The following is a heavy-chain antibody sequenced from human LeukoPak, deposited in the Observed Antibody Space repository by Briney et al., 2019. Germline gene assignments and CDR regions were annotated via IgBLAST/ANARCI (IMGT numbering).Heavy chain of an antibody. CDR2: IYYSGST. CDR3: ARLMGVTGARVYFDY. CDR1: GGSISSYY. D-gene: IGHD2-21*02. V-gene: IGHV4-59*01. J-gene: IGHJ4*02. Sequence: SETLSLTCTVSGGSISSYYWSWIRQPPGKGLEWIGYIYYSGSTNYNPSLKSRVTISVDTSKNQFSLKLSSVTAADTAVYYCARLMGVTGARVYFDYWGRGTLVTVSS.